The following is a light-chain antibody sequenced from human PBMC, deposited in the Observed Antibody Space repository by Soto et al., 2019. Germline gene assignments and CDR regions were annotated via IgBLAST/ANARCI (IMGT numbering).Light chain of an antibody. CDR1: SSNIGAGYD. CDR2: GNS. J-gene: IGLJ1*01. V-gene: IGLV1-40*01. Sequence: QSVLTQPPSVSGAPGQRVTISCTGSSSNIGAGYDVHWYQQLPGTAPKLLIYGNSNRPSGVPDRFSGSKCGTSASLAITGLQAEDEADYYCQSYDGSLSGYVFGTGTKVTVL. CDR3: QSYDGSLSGYV.